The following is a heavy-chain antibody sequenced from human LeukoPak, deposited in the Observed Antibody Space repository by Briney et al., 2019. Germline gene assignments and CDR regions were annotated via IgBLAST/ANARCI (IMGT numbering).Heavy chain of an antibody. Sequence: PGGSLRLSCAASGFTFSSYAMHWVRQAPGKGLEWVANIKQDGSEKYYVDSVKGRFTISRDNAKNSLYLQMNSLRAEDTAVYYCARLDSASSRGDAFHIWGQGTMVTVSS. CDR2: IKQDGSEK. J-gene: IGHJ3*02. CDR3: ARLDSASSRGDAFHI. CDR1: GFTFSSYA. D-gene: IGHD1-26*01. V-gene: IGHV3-7*01.